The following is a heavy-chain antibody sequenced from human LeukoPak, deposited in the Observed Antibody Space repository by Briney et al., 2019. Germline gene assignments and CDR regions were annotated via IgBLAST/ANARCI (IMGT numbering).Heavy chain of an antibody. CDR2: IYYSGST. V-gene: IGHV4-34*11. Sequence: SETLSLTCGVHGGSVNVYSLSWVRQSPGKGLEWVWSIYYSGSTYYNASRKCRVNISVEASKTQFFLKLSSVPAADTAVYYCARETGPGGYEARYYYYYMDVWGKGTTVTVSS. D-gene: IGHD5-12*01. CDR3: ARETGPGGYEARYYYYYMDV. CDR1: GGSVNVYS. J-gene: IGHJ6*03.